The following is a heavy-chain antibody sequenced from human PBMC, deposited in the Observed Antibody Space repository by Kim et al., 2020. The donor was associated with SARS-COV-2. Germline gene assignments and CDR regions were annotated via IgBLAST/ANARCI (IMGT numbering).Heavy chain of an antibody. CDR3: ARVGRIVATIFLDY. D-gene: IGHD5-12*01. CDR1: GFTFSSYS. J-gene: IGHJ4*02. V-gene: IGHV3-21*01. CDR2: ISSSSSYI. Sequence: GGSLRLSCAASGFTFSSYSMNWVRQAPGKGLEWVSSISSSSSYIYYADSVKGRFTISRDNAKNSLYLQMNSLRAEDTAVYYCARVGRIVATIFLDYWGQGTLVTVSS.